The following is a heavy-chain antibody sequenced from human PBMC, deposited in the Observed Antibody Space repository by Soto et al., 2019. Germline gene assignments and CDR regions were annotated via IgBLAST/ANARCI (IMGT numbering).Heavy chain of an antibody. D-gene: IGHD5-12*01. V-gene: IGHV1-46*01. Sequence: ASWKVSCKASGYIFTSYYIHWVRQAPGQGLEWMGWINPFDGSRMFAQSFQGRVTMTRDTSTSTVYMEVSSLRSEDTAVYYCARNVVATIQLDYWG. CDR1: GYIFTSYY. CDR2: INPFDGSR. J-gene: IGHJ4*01. CDR3: ARNVVATIQLDY.